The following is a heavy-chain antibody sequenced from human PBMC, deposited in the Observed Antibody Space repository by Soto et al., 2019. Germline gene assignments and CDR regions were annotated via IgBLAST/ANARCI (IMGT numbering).Heavy chain of an antibody. CDR1: GYTFTGYY. Sequence: QVQLVQSGAEVKKPGASVKVSCKASGYTFTGYYMHWVRQAPGQGLEWMGWINPNSGGTNYAQKCQGWVTMTRDTSISTAYMELSRLRSDDTAVYYCARSGGATPNYGMDVWGQGTTVTVSS. J-gene: IGHJ6*02. V-gene: IGHV1-2*04. CDR2: INPNSGGT. CDR3: ARSGGATPNYGMDV. D-gene: IGHD1-26*01.